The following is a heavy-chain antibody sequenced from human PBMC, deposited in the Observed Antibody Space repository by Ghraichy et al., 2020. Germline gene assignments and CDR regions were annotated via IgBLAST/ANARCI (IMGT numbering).Heavy chain of an antibody. CDR1: GFTFSTYA. V-gene: IGHV3-21*01. Sequence: SCAASGFTFSTYAMNWVRQAPGKGLEWVSSISSSSNYIYYSDSIKGRFTISRDNAENSLYLQLNSLRAEDTAIYYCARDEYFQHWGRGTLVSVSS. CDR3: ARDEYFQH. J-gene: IGHJ1*01. CDR2: ISSSSNYI.